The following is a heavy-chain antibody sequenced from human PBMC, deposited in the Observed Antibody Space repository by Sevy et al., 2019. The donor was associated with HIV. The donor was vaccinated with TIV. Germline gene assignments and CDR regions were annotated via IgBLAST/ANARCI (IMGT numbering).Heavy chain of an antibody. CDR1: GFTFSSFN. Sequence: GGSLRLSCAASGFTFSSFNMNWVRQAPGKGLEWVSSISGLSNYIYYAESLKGRFIISRDNAKNTLFLQMNSLGADDTSVYYCARGPADGSYDYFDYWGQGTLVTVSS. V-gene: IGHV3-21*06. CDR2: ISGLSNYI. D-gene: IGHD1-26*01. CDR3: ARGPADGSYDYFDY. J-gene: IGHJ4*02.